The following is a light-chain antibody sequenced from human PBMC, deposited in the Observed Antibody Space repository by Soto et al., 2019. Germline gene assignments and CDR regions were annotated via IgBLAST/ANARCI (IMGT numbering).Light chain of an antibody. CDR1: SSDVGSYNL. V-gene: IGLV2-23*01. Sequence: QSVLTQPASVSGSPGQSITISCTGTSSDVGSYNLVSWYQQHPGKAPKLMIYEDTKRPSGVSNRFSGSKSGNTASLTISGLQAEDEADYYCSSYAGSNTDVVFGGGTKLTVL. CDR2: EDT. CDR3: SSYAGSNTDVV. J-gene: IGLJ2*01.